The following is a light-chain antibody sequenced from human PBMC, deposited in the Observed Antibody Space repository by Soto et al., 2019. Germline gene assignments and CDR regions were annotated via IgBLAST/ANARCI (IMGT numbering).Light chain of an antibody. Sequence: DIVMTQSPDSLAVSLGERATINCKSSQSVLYSSNNKNYLAWYQQRTGQPPKLLIYWASTRESGVPDRFSGSGSVTDFTLTITSLQYEDVAVYYCQQYESTPPTFGQGTKLEIK. CDR3: QQYESTPPT. V-gene: IGKV4-1*01. J-gene: IGKJ2*01. CDR1: QSVLYSSNNKNY. CDR2: WAS.